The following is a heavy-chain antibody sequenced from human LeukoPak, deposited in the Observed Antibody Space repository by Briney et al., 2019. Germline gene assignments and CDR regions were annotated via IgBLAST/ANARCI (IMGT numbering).Heavy chain of an antibody. CDR1: GFTFSSYA. V-gene: IGHV3-23*01. J-gene: IGHJ4*02. Sequence: GGSLRLSCAASGFTFSSYAMSWVRQAPGKGLECVSASSGSGGSTYYADSVKGRFTISRDNSKNTLYLQMNSLRADDTAVYYCARDHGYRYGSTYRSTVFDYWGQGTLVTVSS. CDR2: SSGSGGST. CDR3: ARDHGYRYGSTYRSTVFDY. D-gene: IGHD5-18*01.